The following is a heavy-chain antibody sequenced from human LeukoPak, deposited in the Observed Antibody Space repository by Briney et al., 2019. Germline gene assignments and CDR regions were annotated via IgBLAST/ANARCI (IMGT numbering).Heavy chain of an antibody. J-gene: IGHJ4*02. CDR3: ARAVNHGYSDY. CDR1: GGSISGYY. CDR2: IYYSGST. Sequence: PSETLSLTCTVSGGSISGYYWSWIRQPPGKGLEWIGYIYYSGSTTYNPSLKSRVILSVDTSNNQFSLKLSSVTAADTAVYYCARAVNHGYSDYWGQGTLVTVSS. D-gene: IGHD3-22*01. V-gene: IGHV4-59*01.